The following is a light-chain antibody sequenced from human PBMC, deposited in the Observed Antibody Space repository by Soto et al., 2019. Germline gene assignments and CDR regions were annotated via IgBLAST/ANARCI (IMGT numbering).Light chain of an antibody. CDR3: AAWDDSLGGHVV. Sequence: QSVLTQPPSASGTPGQRVTISCSGSSSNIGSNYVYWYQQLPGTAPKVLMYRNDQRPSGVPARFSGSKSGTSASLAISGLRSEDEADYFRAAWDDSLGGHVVFGGGTKLTVL. J-gene: IGLJ2*01. CDR2: RND. V-gene: IGLV1-47*01. CDR1: SSNIGSNY.